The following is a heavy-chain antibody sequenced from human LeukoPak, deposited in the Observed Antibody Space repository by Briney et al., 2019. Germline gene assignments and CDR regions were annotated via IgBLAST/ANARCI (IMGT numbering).Heavy chain of an antibody. J-gene: IGHJ3*02. CDR1: GGTFSSYA. CDR3: ARVGGTRSDAFDI. Sequence: GASVKVSCKASGGTFSSYAISWVRQAPGQGLEWMGGIIPIFGTANYAQKFQGRVTITADESTSTAYMELSRLRSEDTAVYYCARVGGTRSDAFDIWGQGTMVTVSS. D-gene: IGHD1-1*01. V-gene: IGHV1-69*01. CDR2: IIPIFGTA.